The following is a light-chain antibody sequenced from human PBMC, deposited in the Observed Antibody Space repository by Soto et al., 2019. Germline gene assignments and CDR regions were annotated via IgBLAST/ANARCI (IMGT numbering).Light chain of an antibody. Sequence: EIVFTQSPGTLSLSPGERPTLSCRASQSVSSSSLAWYQQKRGQAPSLLIHGASNRATGIPDRFSGSGSGTDFTLTISRLEPEDFAVYYCQQYGGSPRTFGQGTKVDIK. CDR1: QSVSSSS. CDR2: GAS. V-gene: IGKV3-20*01. J-gene: IGKJ1*01. CDR3: QQYGGSPRT.